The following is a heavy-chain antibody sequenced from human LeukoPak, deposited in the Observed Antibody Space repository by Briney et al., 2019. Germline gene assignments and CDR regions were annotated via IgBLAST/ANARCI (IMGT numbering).Heavy chain of an antibody. CDR1: GYAFTSYG. CDR2: ISAYNGNT. V-gene: IGHV1-18*01. D-gene: IGHD3-3*01. J-gene: IGHJ4*02. CDR3: ARASGNTYYDFWSGYPTEAFDY. Sequence: ASVKVSCKASGYAFTSYGISWVRQAPGQGLEWMGWISAYNGNTNYAQKLQGRVTMTTDTSTSTAYMELRSLRSDDTAVYYCARASGNTYYDFWSGYPTEAFDYWGQGTLVTVSS.